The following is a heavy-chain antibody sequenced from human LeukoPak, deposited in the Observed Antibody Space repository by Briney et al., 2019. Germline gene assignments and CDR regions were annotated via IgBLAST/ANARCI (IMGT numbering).Heavy chain of an antibody. CDR3: ARARVAVHFFDY. V-gene: IGHV3-21*01. CDR2: IISSSSYI. CDR1: GFTFSSYW. Sequence: GGSLRLSCAASGFTFSSYWMNWVRQAPGKGLEGVSSIISSSSYIYYADSVKGRFTISRDNAKNSLYLQMNSLRAEDTAVYYCARARVAVHFFDYWGQGTLVTVSS. J-gene: IGHJ4*02. D-gene: IGHD6-19*01.